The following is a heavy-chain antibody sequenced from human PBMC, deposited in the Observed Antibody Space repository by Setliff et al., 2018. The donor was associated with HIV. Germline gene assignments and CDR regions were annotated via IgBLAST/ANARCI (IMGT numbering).Heavy chain of an antibody. CDR1: GDTFSTYA. CDR3: ARIRAGALLNAFDI. CDR2: ISAYSDNT. V-gene: IGHV1-18*01. Sequence: GASVKVSCKTSGDTFSTYAISWVRQAPGQGLEWMGWISAYSDNTYYAQSLQGRVTMTTDTTSSTSYMELRSLRSDDTAMYYCARIRAGALLNAFDIWGQGTMVTVSS. D-gene: IGHD1-26*01. J-gene: IGHJ3*02.